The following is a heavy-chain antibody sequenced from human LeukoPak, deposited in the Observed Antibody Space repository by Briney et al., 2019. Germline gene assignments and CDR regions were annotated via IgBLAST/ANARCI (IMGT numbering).Heavy chain of an antibody. CDR2: INDSGGT. J-gene: IGHJ5*02. V-gene: IGHV4-34*01. CDR1: GGSFSGYY. CDR3: ARSVRYTDWFDP. D-gene: IGHD1-1*01. Sequence: SETLSLTCAVYGGSFSGYYWTWIRQPPEKGLEWIGEINDSGGTDYNPSLRSRVTISIDTSKNQFSLKLSSVTAADTAVYYCARSVRYTDWFDPWGQGTLVTVSS.